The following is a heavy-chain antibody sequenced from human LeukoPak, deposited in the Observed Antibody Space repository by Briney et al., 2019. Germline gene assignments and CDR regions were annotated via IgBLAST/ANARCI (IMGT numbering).Heavy chain of an antibody. Sequence: PSETLSLTCTVSGGSISRYYWSWIRQPPGKGLEWIGYIYTSGSTNYNPSLKSRVTISVDTSKNQFSLKLSSVTAADTAVYYCARLVEKEYYFDYWGQGTLVTVSS. CDR1: GGSISRYY. J-gene: IGHJ4*02. D-gene: IGHD2-2*01. V-gene: IGHV4-4*09. CDR3: ARLVEKEYYFDY. CDR2: IYTSGST.